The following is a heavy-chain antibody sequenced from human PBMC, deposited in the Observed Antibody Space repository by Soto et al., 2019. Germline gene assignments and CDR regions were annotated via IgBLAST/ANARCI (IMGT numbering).Heavy chain of an antibody. J-gene: IGHJ3*02. V-gene: IGHV1-2*04. D-gene: IGHD3-16*01. CDR1: GYSFTANS. CDR3: ASVSKLGLRNDAFDI. Sequence: SVTVSCKAAGYSFTANSMHWVRQPPGEGLEWMGWINPNNGGTNYARKFQGWVTMTRDTSVSTDYMELSSLRSADTAVYYCASVSKLGLRNDAFDIWGQGTMVTVSS. CDR2: INPNNGGT.